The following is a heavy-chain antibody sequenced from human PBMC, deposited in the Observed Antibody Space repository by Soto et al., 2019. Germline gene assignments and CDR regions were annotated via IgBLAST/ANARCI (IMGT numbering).Heavy chain of an antibody. CDR3: ARGQGLYCTNGVCYRGPGYYYYGMDV. J-gene: IGHJ6*02. CDR1: YGSSVGFC. V-gene: IGHV4-34*01. CDR2: INHSGST. D-gene: IGHD2-8*01. Sequence: CGVEYGSSVGFCWRRISKKKGKGLEWIGEINHSGSTNYNPSLKSRVTISVDTSKNQFSLKLSSVTAADTAVYYCARGQGLYCTNGVCYRGPGYYYYGMDVWGQGTTVTVSS.